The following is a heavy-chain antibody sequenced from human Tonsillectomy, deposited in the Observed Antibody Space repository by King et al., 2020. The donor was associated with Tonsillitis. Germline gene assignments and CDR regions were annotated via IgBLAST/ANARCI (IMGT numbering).Heavy chain of an antibody. CDR1: GFTFDTYA. J-gene: IGHJ4*02. CDR2: ISGSGGST. V-gene: IGHV3-23*04. D-gene: IGHD2-15*01. CDR3: AKDGGGSGARYFFDY. Sequence: VQLVESGGGLVQPGGSLRLSCAASGFTFDTYAMTWVRQAPGKGLEWVSGISGSGGSTYYADSVKGRFTISRDNSKKPLYLQMNSLRAEDTAVYYCAKDGGGSGARYFFDYWGQGTLVTVSS.